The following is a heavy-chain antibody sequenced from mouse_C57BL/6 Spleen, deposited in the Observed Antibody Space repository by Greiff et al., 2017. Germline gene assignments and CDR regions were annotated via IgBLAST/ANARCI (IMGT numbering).Heavy chain of an antibody. CDR2: INPNNGGT. D-gene: IGHD1-1*01. V-gene: IGHV1-26*01. CDR3: ARSRRDYYGSGDAMDY. J-gene: IGHJ4*01. Sequence: EVQLQQSGPELVKPGASVKISCKASGYTFTDYYMNWVKQSHGKSLEWIGDINPNNGGTSYNQKFKGKATLTVDKSSSTAYMELRSLTSEDSAVYYCARSRRDYYGSGDAMDYWGQGTSVTVSS. CDR1: GYTFTDYY.